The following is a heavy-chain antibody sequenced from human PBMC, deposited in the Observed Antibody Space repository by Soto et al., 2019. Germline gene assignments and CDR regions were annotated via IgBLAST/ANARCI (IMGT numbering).Heavy chain of an antibody. CDR2: SRNQANGYST. CDR1: GFTLSDHY. J-gene: IGHJ4*02. CDR3: VRDTYFSDSSSYTRCFDF. V-gene: IGHV3-72*01. D-gene: IGHD3-22*01. Sequence: EVQLMESGGGLVQPGGSLRLSCSVSGFTLSDHYIDWVRQAPGKGLEWVGRSRNQANGYSTIYAASVKGRFTTSRDDSKNLVYLQMESLRTEDTAVYYCVRDTYFSDSSSYTRCFDFWGQGALVTVSS.